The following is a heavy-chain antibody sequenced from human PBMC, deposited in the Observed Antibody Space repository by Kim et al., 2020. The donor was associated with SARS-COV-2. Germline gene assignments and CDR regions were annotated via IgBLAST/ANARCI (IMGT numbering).Heavy chain of an antibody. Sequence: KHNSDYVRARFTISRDNAKNQLFLQRNSLRAEDTAVYYCAREEIVVPCFDYWGQGAPVTVSS. J-gene: IGHJ4*02. V-gene: IGHV3-7*01. D-gene: IGHD2-15*01. CDR2: K. CDR3: AREEIVVPCFDY.